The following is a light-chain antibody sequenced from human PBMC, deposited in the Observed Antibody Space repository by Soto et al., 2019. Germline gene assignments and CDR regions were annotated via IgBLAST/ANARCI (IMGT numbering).Light chain of an antibody. CDR1: SSDIGADNY. CDR2: HVS. Sequence: QSVLTQPRSVSGAPGQSVTISCTGTSSDIGADNYVSRYQQHPDKAPKLMIYHVSKRPSGVPDRFSGSKSGNAASLTISGLQAEDEADYYCCTDAGTYRVFGTGTKVTVL. V-gene: IGLV2-11*01. J-gene: IGLJ1*01. CDR3: CTDAGTYRV.